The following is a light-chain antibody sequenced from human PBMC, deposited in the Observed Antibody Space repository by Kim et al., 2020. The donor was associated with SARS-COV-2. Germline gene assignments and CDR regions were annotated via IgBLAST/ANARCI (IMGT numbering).Light chain of an antibody. J-gene: IGKJ4*01. CDR2: DAS. CDR3: QRYGTSFLT. Sequence: SPGERATLSCTASQTILSTSLAWYQQRPGQAPRLLIYDASTRATGIPDRFSGRGSGTDFTLTVSRLGPEDFALYYCQRYGTSFLTFGGGTKVDIK. V-gene: IGKV3-20*01. CDR1: QTILSTS.